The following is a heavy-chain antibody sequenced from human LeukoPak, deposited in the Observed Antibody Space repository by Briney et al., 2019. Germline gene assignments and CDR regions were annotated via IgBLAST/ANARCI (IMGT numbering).Heavy chain of an antibody. CDR3: AAGTPNIVAHDAFDI. V-gene: IGHV1-58*02. CDR2: IVVGSGNT. J-gene: IGHJ3*02. CDR1: GFTFTSSA. Sequence: TSVKVSCKASGFTFTSSAMQWVRQAHGQRLEWIGWIVVGSGNTNYAQKFQERVTITRDMSTSTAYMELSSLRSEDTAVYYCAAGTPNIVAHDAFDIWGQGTMVTVSS. D-gene: IGHD5-12*01.